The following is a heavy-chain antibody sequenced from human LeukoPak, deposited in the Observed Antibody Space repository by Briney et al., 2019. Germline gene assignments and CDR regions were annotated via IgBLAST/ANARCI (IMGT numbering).Heavy chain of an antibody. V-gene: IGHV1-3*01. D-gene: IGHD4-17*01. CDR2: INAGNGNT. CDR3: ARGLIQTTVTN. J-gene: IGHJ4*02. Sequence: ASVKVSCKASGYTFTSYGISWVRQAPGQRLEWMGWINAGNGNTKYSQKFQGRVTITRDTSASTAYMELSSLRSEDTAVYYCARGLIQTTVTNWGQGTLVTVSS. CDR1: GYTFTSYG.